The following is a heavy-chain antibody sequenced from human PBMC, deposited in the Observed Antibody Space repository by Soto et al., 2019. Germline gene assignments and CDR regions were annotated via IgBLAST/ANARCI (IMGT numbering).Heavy chain of an antibody. V-gene: IGHV3-11*06. Sequence: PGGSLRLSCAASGFTFSDYYMSWIRQAPGKGLDWVAYISSSSRTTKYGDSVKGRFTISRDNAKTSLFLQMNSLRGEDTAVYYCARDVYRYSSSSPEDVWGQGTTVTVSS. J-gene: IGHJ6*02. D-gene: IGHD6-6*01. CDR1: GFTFSDYY. CDR2: ISSSSRTT. CDR3: ARDVYRYSSSSPEDV.